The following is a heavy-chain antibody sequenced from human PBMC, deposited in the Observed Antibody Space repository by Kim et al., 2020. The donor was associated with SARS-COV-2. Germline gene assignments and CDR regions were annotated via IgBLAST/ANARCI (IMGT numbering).Heavy chain of an antibody. CDR1: GGTFSSYA. D-gene: IGHD3-22*01. CDR2: IIPIFGTA. CDR3: ARDASMYYYDSSGYYYLHY. J-gene: IGHJ4*02. V-gene: IGHV1-69*13. Sequence: SVKVSCKASGGTFSSYAISWVRQAPGQGLEWMGGIIPIFGTANYAQKFQGRVTITADESTSTAYMELSSLRSEDTAVYYCARDASMYYYDSSGYYYLHYWGQGTLVTVSS.